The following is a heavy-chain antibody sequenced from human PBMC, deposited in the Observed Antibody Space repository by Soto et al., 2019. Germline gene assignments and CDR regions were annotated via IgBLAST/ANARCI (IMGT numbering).Heavy chain of an antibody. CDR2: ISYDGGDK. Sequence: SLRLSCAASGFTFNNFAMHWARQAPGKGLEWVAVISYDGGDKYYADSVKGRFTISRDNSKNTLYLQMNGLRAEDTAVYCCARDLSTGAADYYFDYWGQGALVTV. V-gene: IGHV3-30*03. J-gene: IGHJ4*02. CDR3: ARDLSTGAADYYFDY. CDR1: GFTFNNFA. D-gene: IGHD6-13*01.